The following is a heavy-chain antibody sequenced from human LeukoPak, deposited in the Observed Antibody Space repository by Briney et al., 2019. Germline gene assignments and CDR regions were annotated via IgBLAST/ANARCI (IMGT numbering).Heavy chain of an antibody. D-gene: IGHD5-24*01. V-gene: IGHV4-39*01. CDR1: GGSITRDSYY. Sequence: PSETLSLTCIVSGGSITRDSYYWGWVRQPPGKGLEWIGSIYYTGTTSYNPSLKSRVTISLDTSKNQISLKLSSVTAADTAVYYCARPRDGYNSLDYWGQGTLVTVSS. CDR2: IYYTGTT. J-gene: IGHJ4*02. CDR3: ARPRDGYNSLDY.